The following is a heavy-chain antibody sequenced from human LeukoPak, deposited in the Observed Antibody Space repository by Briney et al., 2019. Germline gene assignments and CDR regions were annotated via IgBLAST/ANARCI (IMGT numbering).Heavy chain of an antibody. D-gene: IGHD3-22*01. CDR1: GYTFTGYY. Sequence: SVKVSCKASGYTFTGYYMHWVRQAPGQGLEWMGGIIPIFGTANYAQKFQGRVTITADKSTSTAYMELSSLRSEDTAVYYCARDSRYTYYYDSSGYSTDYWGQGTLVTVSS. CDR2: IIPIFGTA. J-gene: IGHJ4*02. CDR3: ARDSRYTYYYDSSGYSTDY. V-gene: IGHV1-69*06.